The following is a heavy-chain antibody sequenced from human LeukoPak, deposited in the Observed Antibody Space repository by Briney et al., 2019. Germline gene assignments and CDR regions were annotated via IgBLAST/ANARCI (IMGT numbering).Heavy chain of an antibody. J-gene: IGHJ4*02. V-gene: IGHV3-21*01. CDR2: ISSSSSYI. Sequence: GGSLRLSCAASGFTFSSYSMNWVRQAPGKGLEWVSSISSSSSYIYYADSVKGRFTISRDNAKNSLYLQMNSLRAEDTAVYYCARMGGGGITMVRGVIISAGPYWGQGTLVTVSS. D-gene: IGHD3-10*01. CDR3: ARMGGGGITMVRGVIISAGPY. CDR1: GFTFSSYS.